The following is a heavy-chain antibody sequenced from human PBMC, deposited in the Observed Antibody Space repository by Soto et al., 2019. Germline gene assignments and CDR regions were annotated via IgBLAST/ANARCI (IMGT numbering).Heavy chain of an antibody. CDR3: AKDRAASGLYYYYGMDV. J-gene: IGHJ6*02. Sequence: GGSLRLSCAASEFTFSSYGMHWFRQAPGKGLEWVAVISYDGSNKYYADSVKGRFTISRDNSKNTLYLQMNSLRAEDTAVYYCAKDRAASGLYYYYGMDVWGQGTTVTVSS. CDR1: EFTFSSYG. D-gene: IGHD6-13*01. V-gene: IGHV3-30*18. CDR2: ISYDGSNK.